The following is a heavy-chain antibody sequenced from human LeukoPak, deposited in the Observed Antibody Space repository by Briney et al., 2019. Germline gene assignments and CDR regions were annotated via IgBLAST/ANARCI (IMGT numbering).Heavy chain of an antibody. J-gene: IGHJ4*02. V-gene: IGHV1-18*01. Sequence: ASVKVSCKASGYTFTSYGISWVRQAPGQGLEWMGWMSAYNGNTNYAQKLQGRVTMTTDTSTSTAYMELRSLRSDDTAVYYCARDHTYYYDSSGYYYGYWGQGTLVTVSS. CDR2: MSAYNGNT. D-gene: IGHD3-22*01. CDR3: ARDHTYYYDSSGYYYGY. CDR1: GYTFTSYG.